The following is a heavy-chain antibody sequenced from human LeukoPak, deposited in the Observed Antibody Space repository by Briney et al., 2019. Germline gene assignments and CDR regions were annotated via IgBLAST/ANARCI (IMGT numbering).Heavy chain of an antibody. CDR3: GRARSAFGVVIIPFDY. CDR2: IIPIFGTA. V-gene: IGHV1-69*13. Sequence: ASVKVSCKASGGTFSSYAISWVRQAPGQGLEWMGGIIPIFGTANYAQKFQGRVTITADESTSTAYMELSSLRSEDTAVYYCGRARSAFGVVIIPFDYWGQGTLVTVSS. CDR1: GGTFSSYA. D-gene: IGHD3-3*01. J-gene: IGHJ4*02.